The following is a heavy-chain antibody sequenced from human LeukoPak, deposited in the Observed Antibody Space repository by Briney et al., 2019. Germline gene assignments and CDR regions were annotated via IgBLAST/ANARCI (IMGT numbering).Heavy chain of an antibody. V-gene: IGHV1-3*03. CDR3: ARDRGYNGSGRGFDY. CDR2: INAGNGNT. CDR1: GYTFSNYA. D-gene: IGHD3-10*01. Sequence: ASVKVSCKASGYTFSNYATHWVRQAPGQRLEWMGRINAGNGNTKYSQEFQGRVTMTRDMSTSTVYMELSSLRSEDTAVYYCARDRGYNGSGRGFDYWGQGTLVTVSS. J-gene: IGHJ4*02.